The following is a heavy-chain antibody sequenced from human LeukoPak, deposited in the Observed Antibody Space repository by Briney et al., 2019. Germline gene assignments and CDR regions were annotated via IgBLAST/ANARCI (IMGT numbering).Heavy chain of an antibody. Sequence: GGSLRLSCAASGFTFGNYWMTWVRQAPGKGLECVANIKQDGSEKNFLDSVKGRFTISRDNAKNSLYLQMNSLRAEDTAVYYCARDMSITTVRGVIILDAFDIWGQGTMVTVSS. D-gene: IGHD3-10*01. CDR3: ARDMSITTVRGVIILDAFDI. V-gene: IGHV3-7*03. J-gene: IGHJ3*02. CDR1: GFTFGNYW. CDR2: IKQDGSEK.